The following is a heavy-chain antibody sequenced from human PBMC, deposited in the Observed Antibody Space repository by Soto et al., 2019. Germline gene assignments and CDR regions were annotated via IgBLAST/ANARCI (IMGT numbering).Heavy chain of an antibody. J-gene: IGHJ4*02. D-gene: IGHD6-13*01. CDR2: IWYDGSNK. V-gene: IGHV3-33*01. CDR3: ARGYSTSRDLGY. CDR1: GFSFSSYD. Sequence: QVQLVESGGGVVQPGTSLRLSCAASGFSFSSYDIHWVRQAPGKGLEWVAVIWYDGSNKYYADSVKGRFIISRDNSKKRLYLQMNSLRADDMAVYYCARGYSTSRDLGYWGQGTLVTVSS.